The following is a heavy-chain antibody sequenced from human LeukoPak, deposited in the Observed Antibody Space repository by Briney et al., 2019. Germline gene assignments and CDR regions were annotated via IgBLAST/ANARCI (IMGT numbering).Heavy chain of an antibody. V-gene: IGHV5-51*01. J-gene: IGHJ4*02. Sequence: GESLKISCKGSGYSFTSYLIGWVRQMPGKGLEWMGIIYPGDSDTRYSPSFQGQVTISADKSISTAYLQWSSLKASDTAMYYCARGPYCSSTSCYNFEEFFHYWGQGTLVTVSS. CDR1: GYSFTSYL. CDR3: ARGPYCSSTSCYNFEEFFHY. CDR2: IYPGDSDT. D-gene: IGHD2-2*02.